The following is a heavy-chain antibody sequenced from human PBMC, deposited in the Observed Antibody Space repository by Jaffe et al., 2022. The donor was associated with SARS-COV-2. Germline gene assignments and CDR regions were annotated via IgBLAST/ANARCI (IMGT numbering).Heavy chain of an antibody. V-gene: IGHV3-30*18. Sequence: QVQLVESGGGVVQPGRSLRLSCAASGFIFSTYGMHWVRQAPGKGLEWVAVISNDGRNKYYADSGKGRFTISRDNSKNTLYLQMNSLRTEDTAVYFCAKDRAVAGYSYGMDVWGQGTTVTVSS. CDR2: ISNDGRNK. CDR1: GFIFSTYG. CDR3: AKDRAVAGYSYGMDV. J-gene: IGHJ6*02. D-gene: IGHD6-19*01.